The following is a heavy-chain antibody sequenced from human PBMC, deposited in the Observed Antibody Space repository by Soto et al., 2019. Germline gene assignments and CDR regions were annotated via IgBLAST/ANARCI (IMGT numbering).Heavy chain of an antibody. Sequence: ELLLQESGGDLVQPGGSLRLSCVASGFKFSMFGMNWVRQAPGKGLEWIAYISSSSATIMYGGSVEGRFTVSRDNAENSLFRQMKSRRGGGTAVDYWARDKGGTGAGFNWFGPGGHGSMVTVSP. D-gene: IGHD6-19*01. CDR3: ARDKGGTGAGFNWFGP. J-gene: IGHJ5*02. CDR1: GFKFSMFG. V-gene: IGHV3-48*01. CDR2: ISSSSATI.